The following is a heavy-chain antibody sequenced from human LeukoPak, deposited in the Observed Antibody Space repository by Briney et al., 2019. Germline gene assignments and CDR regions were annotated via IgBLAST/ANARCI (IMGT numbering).Heavy chain of an antibody. CDR1: GFSLATSGVG. D-gene: IGHD1-20*01. CDR3: AHRGGGYNWNDAWFDP. Sequence: ESGPTLVKPTQTLTLTCTFSGFSLATSGVGVGWIRQPPGKALECLALIYWDDDKRYSPSLRGRLTITKDTSKNQVVLTMTNMDPGDTATYYCAHRGGGYNWNDAWFDPWGQGTLVTVSA. CDR2: IYWDDDK. J-gene: IGHJ5*02. V-gene: IGHV2-5*02.